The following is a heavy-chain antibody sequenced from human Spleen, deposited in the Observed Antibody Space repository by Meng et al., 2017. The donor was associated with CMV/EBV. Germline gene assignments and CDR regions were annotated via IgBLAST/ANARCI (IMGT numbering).Heavy chain of an antibody. CDR3: ARVSSSSWIDAFDI. D-gene: IGHD6-13*01. CDR2: INPNSGGT. Sequence: ASVKVSCKASGYTFTAHYFHWVRQAPGQGLEWMGWINPNSGGTNYAQKFQGRVTMTRDTSISTAYMELSRLRSDDTAVYYCARVSSSSWIDAFDIWGQGTMVTVSS. J-gene: IGHJ3*02. CDR1: GYTFTAHY. V-gene: IGHV1-2*02.